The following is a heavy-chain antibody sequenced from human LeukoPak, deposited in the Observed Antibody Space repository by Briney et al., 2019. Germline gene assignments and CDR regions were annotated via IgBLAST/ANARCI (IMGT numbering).Heavy chain of an antibody. J-gene: IGHJ3*02. D-gene: IGHD3-22*01. V-gene: IGHV4-59*08. CDR3: ARHVRITMIVVPNRGAFDI. CDR2: IYYSGST. CDR1: GGSISSYY. Sequence: SETLSLTCTVSGGSISSYYWSWIRQPPGKGLEWIGYIYYSGSTYYNPSLKSRVTISVDTSKNQFSLKLSSVTAADTAMYYCARHVRITMIVVPNRGAFDIWGQGAMVTVSS.